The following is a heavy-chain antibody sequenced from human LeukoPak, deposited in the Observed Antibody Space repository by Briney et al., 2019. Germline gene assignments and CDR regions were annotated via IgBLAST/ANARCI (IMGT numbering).Heavy chain of an antibody. D-gene: IGHD3-10*01. J-gene: IGHJ5*01. Sequence: PGGSLRLSCAVSRFTFSTYAMHWVRQAPGKGLEWVSSISGSGGSTYYADSVKGRFTISRDKSKNILYLQMNSLRADDTAVYYCAKDRGLVRGPPVGSWGQGTLVTVSS. CDR3: AKDRGLVRGPPVGS. CDR1: RFTFSTYA. V-gene: IGHV3-23*01. CDR2: ISGSGGST.